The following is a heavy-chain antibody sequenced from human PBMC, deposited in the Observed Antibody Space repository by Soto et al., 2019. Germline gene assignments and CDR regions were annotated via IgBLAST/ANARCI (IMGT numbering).Heavy chain of an antibody. Sequence: SGPTLVNPTATPKLTCTVSGLSLSNGKLVVSWIRQPPGKALEWLAHIFSSDDKPNSTSLRCRLSISKDTSRSQVVLTMTNLDPMDSATYYCALIKDCSRTDCYLASFDPWGQGTLVTVSS. CDR2: IFSSDDK. V-gene: IGHV2-26*01. D-gene: IGHD2-2*01. CDR3: ALIKDCSRTDCYLASFDP. CDR1: GLSLSNGKLV. J-gene: IGHJ5*02.